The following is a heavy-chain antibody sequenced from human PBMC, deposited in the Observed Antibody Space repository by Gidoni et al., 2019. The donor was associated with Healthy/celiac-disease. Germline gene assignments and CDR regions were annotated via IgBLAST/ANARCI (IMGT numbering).Heavy chain of an antibody. CDR3: ARDIVTTANHFDY. CDR1: GFTFSSYA. D-gene: IGHD4-17*01. CDR2: ISYDGSNK. J-gene: IGHJ4*02. V-gene: IGHV3-30-3*01. Sequence: QVQLVESGGGVVQPGRSLRLSCPATGFTFSSYAMHWVRQAPGKGLEWVAVISYDGSNKYYADSVKGRFTISRDNSKNTLYLQMNSLRAEDTAVYYCARDIVTTANHFDYWGQGTLVTVSS.